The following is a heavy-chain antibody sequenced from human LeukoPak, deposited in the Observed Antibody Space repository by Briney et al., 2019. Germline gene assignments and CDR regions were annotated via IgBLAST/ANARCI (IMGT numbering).Heavy chain of an antibody. CDR3: ARGHQSRRLNFDY. D-gene: IGHD1-1*01. CDR1: GGSFSGYY. Sequence: PETLSLTCAVYGGSFSGYYWSWIRQPPGKGLEWIGEINHSGSTNYNPSLKSRVTISVDTSKNQFSLKLSSVTAADTAVYYCARGHQSRRLNFDYWGQGTLVTVSS. V-gene: IGHV4-34*01. J-gene: IGHJ4*02. CDR2: INHSGST.